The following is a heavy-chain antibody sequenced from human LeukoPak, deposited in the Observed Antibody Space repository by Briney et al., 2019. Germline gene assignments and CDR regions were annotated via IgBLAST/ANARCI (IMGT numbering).Heavy chain of an antibody. D-gene: IGHD2-8*01. V-gene: IGHV1-18*01. CDR1: GYSLTTFG. Sequence: GASVKVSCRASGYSLTTFGLTWVRQAPGLGLEWMGWVSALNGDTNYAQNLQDRVTLTTDTSTNTAYMELRSLRSDDTAMYYCTRGSTIGVEYFDYWGQGTLVTVSS. CDR2: VSALNGDT. CDR3: TRGSTIGVEYFDY. J-gene: IGHJ4*02.